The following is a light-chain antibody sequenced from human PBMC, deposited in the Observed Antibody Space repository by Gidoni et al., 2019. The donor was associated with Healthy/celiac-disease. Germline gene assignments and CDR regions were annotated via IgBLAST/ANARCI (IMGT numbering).Light chain of an antibody. J-gene: IGKJ3*01. Sequence: DIQMTQSPSALSASVGDRVTITCRASQSISSYLNWYQQKPGTAPKLLIYAASSLQRGVPSRFSGSGSGTDFTLTISSLQPEDFATYYCQPSYSTPFTFGPGTKVDIK. CDR2: AAS. CDR3: QPSYSTPFT. V-gene: IGKV1-39*01. CDR1: QSISSY.